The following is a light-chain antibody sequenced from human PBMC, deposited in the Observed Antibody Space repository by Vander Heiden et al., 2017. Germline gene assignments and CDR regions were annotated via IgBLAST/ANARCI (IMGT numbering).Light chain of an antibody. CDR2: DAC. Sequence: EIVLTQSRATLSLSPGERATLSRRASQSVSSYLAWYQQNPGQATTLLIHDACNRATGIPARFSGSGSGTDFTLTISSLEPEDFAVYYCQRRSNWPPMYTFGQGTKLEIK. CDR1: QSVSSY. CDR3: QRRSNWPPMYT. V-gene: IGKV3-11*01. J-gene: IGKJ2*01.